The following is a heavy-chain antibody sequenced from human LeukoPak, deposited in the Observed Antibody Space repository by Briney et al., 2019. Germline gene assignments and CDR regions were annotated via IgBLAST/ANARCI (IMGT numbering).Heavy chain of an antibody. V-gene: IGHV4-59*08. Sequence: SETLSLTCTVSGGSISTYYWSWIRQPPGKGLEWIGYIYYSGSTNYNPSVKSRVTMSVDTSKNQFSLKLSSVTAADTAVYYCARLGYSYGFPPDAFDIWGQGTMVTVSS. CDR1: GGSISTYY. J-gene: IGHJ3*02. CDR2: IYYSGST. CDR3: ARLGYSYGFPPDAFDI. D-gene: IGHD5-18*01.